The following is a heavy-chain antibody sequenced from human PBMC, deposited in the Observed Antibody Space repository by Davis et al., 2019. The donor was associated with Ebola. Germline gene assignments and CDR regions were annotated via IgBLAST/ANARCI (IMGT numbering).Heavy chain of an antibody. Sequence: PGGSLRLSCAASGFTFSNYAMSWVRQAPGKGLEWVSNIRGSGSSTYYADSVKGRFTISRDNAKNSLYLQMNSLRAEDTAVYYCARDIPFSSYDYWGQGTLVTVSS. J-gene: IGHJ4*02. D-gene: IGHD4-11*01. CDR2: IRGSGSST. CDR3: ARDIPFSSYDY. V-gene: IGHV3-23*01. CDR1: GFTFSNYA.